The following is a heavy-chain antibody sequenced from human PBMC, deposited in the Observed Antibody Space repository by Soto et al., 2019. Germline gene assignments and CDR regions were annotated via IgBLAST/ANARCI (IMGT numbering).Heavy chain of an antibody. Sequence: GESLKISCEGSGYNFNTYWIGWVRQMPGKGLEWMALIYPGDSDTRYSPSFEGQVTLSVDRSISTAYLQWSSLKASDTAIYYCATSTVSYVDIVSSTTRGYFDHRGQGTPVTVSS. CDR1: GYNFNTYW. CDR2: IYPGDSDT. V-gene: IGHV5-51*01. D-gene: IGHD5-12*01. CDR3: ATSTVSYVDIVSSTTRGYFDH. J-gene: IGHJ4*02.